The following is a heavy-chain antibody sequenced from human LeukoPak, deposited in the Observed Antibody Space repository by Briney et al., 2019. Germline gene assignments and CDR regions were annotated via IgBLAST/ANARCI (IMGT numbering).Heavy chain of an antibody. CDR3: ARAGSSHYYYYMDV. V-gene: IGHV3-11*04. D-gene: IGHD2-15*01. CDR1: GFTFSDYY. Sequence: GGSLRLSCAASGFTFSDYYMSWIRQAPGKGLEWVSYISSSGSTIYYADSVKGRFTISRDNAKNSLYLQMNSLRAEDTAVYYCARAGSSHYYYYMDVWGKGTTVTVSS. CDR2: ISSSGSTI. J-gene: IGHJ6*03.